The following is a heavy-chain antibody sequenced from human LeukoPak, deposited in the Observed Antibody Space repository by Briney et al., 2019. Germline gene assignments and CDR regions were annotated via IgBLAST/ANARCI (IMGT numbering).Heavy chain of an antibody. Sequence: SGPTLVKPTQTLTLTCTFSGFSLSTSGVGVGWIRQPPGKALEWLALIYWDDDKRYSPSLKSRLTITKDTSKNQVVLTMTNMDPVDTATYYCAHSTPSGVRYFDWLKSGAFDIWGQGTMVTVSS. V-gene: IGHV2-5*02. CDR1: GFSLSTSGVG. CDR2: IYWDDDK. CDR3: AHSTPSGVRYFDWLKSGAFDI. D-gene: IGHD3-9*01. J-gene: IGHJ3*02.